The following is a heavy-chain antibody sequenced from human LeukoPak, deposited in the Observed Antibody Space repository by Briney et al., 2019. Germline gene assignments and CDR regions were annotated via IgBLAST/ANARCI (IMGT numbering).Heavy chain of an antibody. CDR3: ARVSSSSWWALDY. Sequence: GGSLRLSCAASGFTFSSYWMHWVRQAPGKGLVWVSRINTDGSSTSYADSVKGRFTISRDNAKNTLYLQMNSLRAEDTAVYYCARVSSSSWWALDYWGQRTLVTVSS. D-gene: IGHD6-13*01. V-gene: IGHV3-74*01. J-gene: IGHJ4*02. CDR2: INTDGSST. CDR1: GFTFSSYW.